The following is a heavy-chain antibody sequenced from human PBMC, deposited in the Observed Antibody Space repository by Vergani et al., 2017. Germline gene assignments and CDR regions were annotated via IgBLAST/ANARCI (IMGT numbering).Heavy chain of an antibody. D-gene: IGHD4-11*01. V-gene: IGHV4-34*01. J-gene: IGHJ6*03. CDR3: ARVNTETNGHLYYYYYMDV. Sequence: QVQLQQWGGVLLKPSETLSLTCVVNGGSFTSYHWTWIRQSPGEGLEWVGDIDHTGRPDYNPPLKSRLTMSVDKSRNQFSLTLNSVTATDTAIYFCARVNTETNGHLYYYYYMDVWGQGTAVTVS. CDR1: GGSFTSYH. CDR2: IDHTGRP.